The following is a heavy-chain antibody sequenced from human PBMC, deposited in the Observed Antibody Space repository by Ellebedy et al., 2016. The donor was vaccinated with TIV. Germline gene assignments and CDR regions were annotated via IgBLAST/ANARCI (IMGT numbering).Heavy chain of an antibody. D-gene: IGHD3-10*01. J-gene: IGHJ4*02. Sequence: PAGSLRLSCAASGFAFTTYAMSWVRQAPGKGLERVSGFSASGGSSVYADSVKGRFTISGDNSKNTLYLQMNSLRAEDTAIYYCAKDRYPGSGSYTWGVLDYWGQGTLVTVSS. CDR3: AKDRYPGSGSYTWGVLDY. CDR2: FSASGGSS. V-gene: IGHV3-23*01. CDR1: GFAFTTYA.